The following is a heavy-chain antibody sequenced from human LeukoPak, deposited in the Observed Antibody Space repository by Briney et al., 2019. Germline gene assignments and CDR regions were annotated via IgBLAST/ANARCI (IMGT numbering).Heavy chain of an antibody. J-gene: IGHJ4*02. CDR1: GYSISSGYY. V-gene: IGHV4-38-2*02. Sequence: KSSETLSLTCTVSGYSISSGYYWGWIRQPPGKGLEWIGSIYHSGSTYYNPSLKSRVTISVDTSKNQFSLKLSSVTAADTAVYYCARVSASGDYFDYWGQGTLVTVSS. CDR2: IYHSGST. D-gene: IGHD1-26*01. CDR3: ARVSASGDYFDY.